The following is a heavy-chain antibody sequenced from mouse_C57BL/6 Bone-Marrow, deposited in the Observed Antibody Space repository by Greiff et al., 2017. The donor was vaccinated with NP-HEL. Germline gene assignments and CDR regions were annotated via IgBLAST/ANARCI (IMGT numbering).Heavy chain of an antibody. J-gene: IGHJ3*01. CDR1: GFNFTDYY. D-gene: IGHD1-1*01. CDR2: IDPEDGET. V-gene: IGHV14-2*01. Sequence: VQLKQSGAELVKPGASVKLSCTASGFNFTDYYMHWVKQRPEQGLEWIGRIDPEDGETKYAPKFQGKATITADTSSNTAYLQLSSLTSEDTAVYYCARGRSSKSHVFADWGQGTLVTVSA. CDR3: ARGRSSKSHVFAD.